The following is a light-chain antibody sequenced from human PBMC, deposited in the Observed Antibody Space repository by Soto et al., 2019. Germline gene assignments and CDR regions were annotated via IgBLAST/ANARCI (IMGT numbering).Light chain of an antibody. V-gene: IGKV1-39*01. J-gene: IGKJ4*01. Sequence: DIQMTQSPSSLSASVGDRVSITCGASHRIYIYVNWYKQKPLKAPKLLIYAVSSIQTGVPSSFSGSGSGTDFTLTISGLQPDDFATYYCQQSDTTPLTFGGGTKVDIK. CDR1: HRIYIY. CDR3: QQSDTTPLT. CDR2: AVS.